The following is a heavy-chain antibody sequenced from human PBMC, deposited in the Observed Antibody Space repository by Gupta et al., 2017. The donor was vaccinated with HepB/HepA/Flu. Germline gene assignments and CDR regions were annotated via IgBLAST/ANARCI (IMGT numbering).Heavy chain of an antibody. V-gene: IGHV1-69*06. CDR3: ARSAVSVVVPADNYYYYMDV. Sequence: QVQLVQSVAEVKKPWSSVTVSCTASGVTFSSYAISWVRQAPGQGLEWMGGIIPIFGTANYAQKCQGRVTITAEKSTSTAYMELSSLRSENKAVYYCARSAVSVVVPADNYYYYMDVWGKGTTVTVSS. CDR1: GVTFSSYA. CDR2: IIPIFGTA. J-gene: IGHJ6*03. D-gene: IGHD2-2*01.